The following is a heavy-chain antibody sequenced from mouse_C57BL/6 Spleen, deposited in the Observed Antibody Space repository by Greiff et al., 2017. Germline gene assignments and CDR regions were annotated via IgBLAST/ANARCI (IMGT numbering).Heavy chain of an antibody. D-gene: IGHD2-4*01. CDR3: AREYDYDDGFDY. J-gene: IGHJ2*02. V-gene: IGHV1-26*01. CDR1: GYTFTDYY. CDR2: INPNNGGT. Sequence: VQLQQSGPELVKPGASVKISCKASGYTFTDYYLHWVKQSHGKSLEWIGDINPNNGGTIYNQKFKGKATLTVDKSSSTAYMELRSLTSEDSAVYYCAREYDYDDGFDYWGQGTSLTVSS.